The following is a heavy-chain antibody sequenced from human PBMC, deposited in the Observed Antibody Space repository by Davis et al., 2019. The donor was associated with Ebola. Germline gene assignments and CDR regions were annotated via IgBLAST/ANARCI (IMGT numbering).Heavy chain of an antibody. CDR2: ISYGGSNK. CDR3: ARTMTTSDTSYYYYGMDV. D-gene: IGHD4-17*01. J-gene: IGHJ6*02. CDR1: GFTFSSYA. Sequence: GESLKISCAASGFTFSSYAMHWVRQAPGKGLEWVAIISYGGSNKYYADSVKGRFTISRDNSKNTLYVQMNSLRAEDTAVYYCARTMTTSDTSYYYYGMDVWGQGTTVTVSS. V-gene: IGHV3-30-3*01.